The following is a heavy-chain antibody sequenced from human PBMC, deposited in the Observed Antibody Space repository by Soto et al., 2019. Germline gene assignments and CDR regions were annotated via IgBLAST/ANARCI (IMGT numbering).Heavy chain of an antibody. CDR2: VYYTGTT. V-gene: IGHV4-59*01. CDR1: GGSISNYY. CDR3: AREVDFWSGYRTMDV. D-gene: IGHD3-3*01. Sequence: SETLSLTCTVSGGSISNYYWSWIRQSPGKGLEWIGFVYYTGTTNYNPSLKSRVTISVDTSKNQLLLKLSTVTAADTAVYYCAREVDFWSGYRTMDVWGQGATVTVSS. J-gene: IGHJ6*02.